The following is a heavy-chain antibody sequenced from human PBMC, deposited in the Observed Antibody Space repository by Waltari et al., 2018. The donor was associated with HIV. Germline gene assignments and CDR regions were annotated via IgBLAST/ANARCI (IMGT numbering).Heavy chain of an antibody. V-gene: IGHV1-2*02. CDR3: ARGIRLV. J-gene: IGHJ4*02. CDR1: GYTFTGSY. D-gene: IGHD1-20*01. Sequence: QVQLVQSGAEVKKPGASAKVSCKASGYTFTGSYIHWVRQAPGQGLEWMGCINPNSGGTNYAQKFQGRFTMTRDTSTSTSYMELNRLRSDDTAVYYCARGIRLVWGQGTLVTVSS. CDR2: INPNSGGT.